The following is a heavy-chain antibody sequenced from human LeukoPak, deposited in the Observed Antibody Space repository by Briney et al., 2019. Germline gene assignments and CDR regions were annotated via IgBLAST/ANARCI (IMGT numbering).Heavy chain of an antibody. J-gene: IGHJ6*03. CDR3: AKRRGLELTYYYHMDV. CDR1: GFTFSSYS. D-gene: IGHD1-7*01. V-gene: IGHV3-30*02. CDR2: IRYDGSYK. Sequence: PGGSPRLSCAASGFTFSSYSMNWVRQAPGKGLEWVAFIRYDGSYKYYGDSVKGRFTISRDNSKNTLYLQMTSLRAEDTAVYYCAKRRGLELTYYYHMDVWGKGTTVTVSS.